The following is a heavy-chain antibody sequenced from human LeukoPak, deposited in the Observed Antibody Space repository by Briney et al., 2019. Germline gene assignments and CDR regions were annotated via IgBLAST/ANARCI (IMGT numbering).Heavy chain of an antibody. D-gene: IGHD3-10*01. J-gene: IGHJ4*02. CDR2: INHSGST. V-gene: IGHV4-34*01. CDR3: ARRRAYYYGSGSHPYHFDY. Sequence: SETLSLTCAVYGGSFSGYYWSWIRQPPGKGLEWIGEINHSGSTNYNPSLKSRVTISVDTSKNQFSLKLSSVTAADTAVYYCARRRAYYYGSGSHPYHFDYWGQGTLVTVSS. CDR1: GGSFSGYY.